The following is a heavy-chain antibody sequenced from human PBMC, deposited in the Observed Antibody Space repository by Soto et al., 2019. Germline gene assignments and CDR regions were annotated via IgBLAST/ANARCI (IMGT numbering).Heavy chain of an antibody. CDR3: AADWSNRPFDF. Sequence: QMQLMQSGPEVKKPGTSVKVSCKASGFTLTSADVQWVRQTRGQRLEWIGWIVGGSGSTNYAQQFQGRLAITRDMSKSPVYMELSSLRSEDTAVYYCAADWSNRPFDFWGQGTLVTVSS. CDR1: GFTLTSAD. CDR2: IVGGSGST. D-gene: IGHD3-3*01. V-gene: IGHV1-58*01. J-gene: IGHJ4*02.